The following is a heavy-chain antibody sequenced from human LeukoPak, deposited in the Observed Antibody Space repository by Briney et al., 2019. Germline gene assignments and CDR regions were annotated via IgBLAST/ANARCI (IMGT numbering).Heavy chain of an antibody. Sequence: SVKVSCKASGGTFSSYAISWVRQAPGQGLEWMGGIIPIFGTANYAQKFQGRVTITTGESTSTAYMELSSLRSEDTAVYYCAREFGKNYDFWSGYYNWFDPWGQGTLVTVSS. CDR2: IIPIFGTA. V-gene: IGHV1-69*05. J-gene: IGHJ5*02. CDR3: AREFGKNYDFWSGYYNWFDP. CDR1: GGTFSSYA. D-gene: IGHD3-3*01.